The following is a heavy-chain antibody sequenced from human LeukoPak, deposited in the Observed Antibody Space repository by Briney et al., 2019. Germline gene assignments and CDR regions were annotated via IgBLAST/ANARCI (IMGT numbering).Heavy chain of an antibody. CDR3: ARDYNC. D-gene: IGHD3-10*01. J-gene: IGHJ4*02. Sequence: GGSLRLSCSASGFIFTDYYMSWIRQAPGKGLEWVSYISPSGTVIYNGDSVKGRSTISRDNAKKSLYLQMNSLRAEDTAVYYCARDYNCWGQGTLVTVSS. V-gene: IGHV3-11*01. CDR2: ISPSGTVI. CDR1: GFIFTDYY.